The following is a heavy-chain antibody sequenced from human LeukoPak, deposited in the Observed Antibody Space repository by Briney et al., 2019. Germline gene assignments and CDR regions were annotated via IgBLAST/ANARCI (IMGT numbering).Heavy chain of an antibody. CDR1: GFTFSSYA. D-gene: IGHD2-15*01. Sequence: PGGSLRLSCAAPGFTFSSYALSWVRQAPGKGLEWVSVICGSDDNTYYADSMKGRFTVSRDNSKNTLYLQMNSLRAEATAVYYCAKAQFATCYSGSDYWGQGTLVTVSS. J-gene: IGHJ4*02. V-gene: IGHV3-23*01. CDR3: AKAQFATCYSGSDY. CDR2: ICGSDDNT.